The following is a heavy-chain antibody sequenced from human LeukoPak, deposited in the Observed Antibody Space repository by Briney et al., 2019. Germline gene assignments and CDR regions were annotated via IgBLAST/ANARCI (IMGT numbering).Heavy chain of an antibody. CDR1: EFTFEDYA. CDR2: ISWNSGSI. Sequence: GGSLRLSCAPSEFTFEDYAMHWVRQAPGKGLEWVSGISWNSGSIGYADSVKGRFTISRDNAKNSLYLQMNSLRAEDTALYYCAKDEGFDPWGQGTLVTVSS. V-gene: IGHV3-9*01. CDR3: AKDEGFDP. J-gene: IGHJ5*02.